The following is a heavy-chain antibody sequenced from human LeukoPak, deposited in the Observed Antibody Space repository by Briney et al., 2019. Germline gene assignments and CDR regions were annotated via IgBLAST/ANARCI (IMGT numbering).Heavy chain of an antibody. CDR1: GGTFSSYA. CDR2: IIPIFGTA. D-gene: IGHD3-10*01. CDR3: ARFGAQSGAFDI. J-gene: IGHJ3*02. Sequence: SVKVSCKASGGTFSSYAISWVRQAPGQGLEWMGGIIPIFGTANYAQKFQGRVTITADESTSTAYMELSSLRSEDTAVYYCARFGAQSGAFDIWGQGTMVTVSS. V-gene: IGHV1-69*01.